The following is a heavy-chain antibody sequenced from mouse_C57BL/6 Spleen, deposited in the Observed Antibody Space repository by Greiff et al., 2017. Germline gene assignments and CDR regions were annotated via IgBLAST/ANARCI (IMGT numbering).Heavy chain of an antibody. J-gene: IGHJ2*01. Sequence: EVQLQQSEGGLVQPGSSMKLSCTASGFTFSDYYMAWVRQVPEKGLEWVANINYDGSSTYYLDSLKSRFIISRDNAKNILYLQMSSLKSEDTATYYCARITTVVGYYFDFWGQGTTLTVSS. CDR3: ARITTVVGYYFDF. CDR2: INYDGSST. CDR1: GFTFSDYY. V-gene: IGHV5-16*01. D-gene: IGHD1-1*01.